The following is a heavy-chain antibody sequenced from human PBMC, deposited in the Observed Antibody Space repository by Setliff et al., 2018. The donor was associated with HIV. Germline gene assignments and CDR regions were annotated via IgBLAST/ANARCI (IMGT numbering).Heavy chain of an antibody. CDR3: ARHNTGYSYGYDYYYYYMDV. V-gene: IGHV4-31*03. Sequence: PSETLSLTCSVSGGSISNDIYFWSWIRQHPGKGLEWIGFIYYSGSTYYNPSLKSRVTMSVDTSKSQFSLKLSSVTAADTAVYYCARHNTGYSYGYDYYYYYMDVWGKGTTVTVSS. D-gene: IGHD5-18*01. J-gene: IGHJ6*03. CDR2: IYYSGST. CDR1: GGSISNDIYF.